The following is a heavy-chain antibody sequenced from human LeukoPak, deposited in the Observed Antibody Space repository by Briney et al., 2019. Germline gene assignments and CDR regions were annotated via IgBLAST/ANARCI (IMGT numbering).Heavy chain of an antibody. D-gene: IGHD2-2*01. J-gene: IGHJ3*02. CDR2: ISYDGSNK. Sequence: GGSLRLSCAASGFTFSSYGMHWVRQAPGKGLEWVAVISYDGSNKYYADSVKGRFTISRDNSKNTLYLQMNSLRAEDTAVYYCAKSLEDIVVVPAAYGPDAFDIWGQGTMVTVSS. CDR1: GFTFSSYG. V-gene: IGHV3-30*18. CDR3: AKSLEDIVVVPAAYGPDAFDI.